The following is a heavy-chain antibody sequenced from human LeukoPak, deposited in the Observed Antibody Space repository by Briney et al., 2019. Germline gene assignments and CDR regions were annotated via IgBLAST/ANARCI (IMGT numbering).Heavy chain of an antibody. V-gene: IGHV1-18*01. CDR2: ISAYNGNT. CDR1: GYTFTSYG. D-gene: IGHD2-21*01. J-gene: IGHJ3*02. Sequence: ASVKVSCKASGYTFTSYGISWVRQAPGQGLEWMGWISAYNGNTNYAQKLQGRVTMTTDTSTSTAYMELRSLRSDDTAVYYCAREEYCGGDCGAFDIWGQGTMVTVSS. CDR3: AREEYCGGDCGAFDI.